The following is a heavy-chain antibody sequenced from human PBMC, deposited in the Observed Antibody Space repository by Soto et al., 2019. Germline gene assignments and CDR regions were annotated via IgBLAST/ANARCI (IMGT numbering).Heavy chain of an antibody. CDR3: ARGPQSYFDY. Sequence: SVKVSCKASGGTFSSYASIWVRQAPGQGLEWMGGIIPIFGTANYAQKFQGRVTITADESTSTAYMELSSLRSEDTAVYYCARGPQSYFDYWGQGTLVTVSS. J-gene: IGHJ4*02. CDR1: GGTFSSYA. CDR2: IIPIFGTA. V-gene: IGHV1-69*13.